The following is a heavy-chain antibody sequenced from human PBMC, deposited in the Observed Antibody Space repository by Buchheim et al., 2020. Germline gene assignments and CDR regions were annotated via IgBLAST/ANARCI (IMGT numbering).Heavy chain of an antibody. Sequence: EVQLVESGGGLVQPGGSLRLSCAASGFTFSSYWMSWVRQAPGKGLEWVANIKQDGSEKYYVDSVKGRFTISRDNAKNSLYLQMNSLRAEDTAVYYCAKDRVRGVIVYYFDYWGQGTL. CDR3: AKDRVRGVIVYYFDY. V-gene: IGHV3-7*01. CDR1: GFTFSSYW. D-gene: IGHD3-10*01. J-gene: IGHJ4*02. CDR2: IKQDGSEK.